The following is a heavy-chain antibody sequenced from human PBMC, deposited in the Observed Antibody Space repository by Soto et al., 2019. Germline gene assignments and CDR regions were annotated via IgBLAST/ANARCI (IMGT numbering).Heavy chain of an antibody. Sequence: SETLSLTCAVYPVSISGFYWSWIRQPPGKGLEWIGYMYHSGSTYYNPSLKSRVTISIDRSKNQFSLKLTSVTAADTAVYYCARVPDYWGQGILVTVSS. CDR2: MYHSGST. CDR3: ARVPDY. J-gene: IGHJ4*02. V-gene: IGHV4-59*12. CDR1: PVSISGFY. D-gene: IGHD2-2*01.